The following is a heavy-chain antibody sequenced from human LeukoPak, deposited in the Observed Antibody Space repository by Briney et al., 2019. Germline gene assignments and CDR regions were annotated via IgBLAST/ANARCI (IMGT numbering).Heavy chain of an antibody. J-gene: IGHJ4*02. Sequence: PGGSLRLSCAASGFTFSSYWMSWVRQAPGKGLEWVANKKQGGSEKYYVDSVKGRFTTSRDNAKNSLYLQMNSLRAEDTAVYYCARGFYDSSGYYGGAYYFDYWGQGTLVTVSS. V-gene: IGHV3-7*01. CDR1: GFTFSSYW. CDR2: KKQGGSEK. D-gene: IGHD3-22*01. CDR3: ARGFYDSSGYYGGAYYFDY.